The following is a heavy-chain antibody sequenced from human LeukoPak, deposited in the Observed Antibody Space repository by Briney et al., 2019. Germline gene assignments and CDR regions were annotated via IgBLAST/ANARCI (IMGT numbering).Heavy chain of an antibody. CDR2: ISSSSSYI. J-gene: IGHJ1*01. CDR3: AREARRQWLVRYFQH. D-gene: IGHD6-19*01. Sequence: PGGSLRLSCAASGFTFSSYSMNWVRQAPGKGLEWVSSISSSSSYIYYADSVKGRFTISRDNAKNSLYLQMNSLRAEDTAVYYCAREARRQWLVRYFQHWGQGTLVTVSS. V-gene: IGHV3-21*01. CDR1: GFTFSSYS.